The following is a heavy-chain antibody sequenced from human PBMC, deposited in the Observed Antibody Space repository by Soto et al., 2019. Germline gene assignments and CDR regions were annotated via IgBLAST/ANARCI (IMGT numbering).Heavy chain of an antibody. J-gene: IGHJ4*02. CDR1: GFTFSSYA. V-gene: IGHV3-23*01. CDR2: ISGSGGST. D-gene: IGHD2-2*01. CDR3: AQDQREYCSSTSCPLYFDY. Sequence: GGSLRLSCAAYGFTFSSYAMSWVRQAPGKGLEGVSAISGSGGSTYYADSVKGRFTISRDNSKNTLYLQMNILRAEDTAVYCCAQDQREYCSSTSCPLYFDYWGQGTLVTVSS.